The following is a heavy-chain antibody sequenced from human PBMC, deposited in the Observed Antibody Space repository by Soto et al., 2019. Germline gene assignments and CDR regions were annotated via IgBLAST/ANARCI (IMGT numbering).Heavy chain of an antibody. CDR3: ARATSEIYSSSSYWFDP. V-gene: IGHV6-1*01. D-gene: IGHD6-6*01. J-gene: IGHJ5*02. CDR2: TYYRSKWYN. Sequence: SQTLSLTCAISGDSVSSNSAAWNWIRQSPSRGLEWLGRTYYRSKWYNDYAVSVKSRITINPDTSKNQFSLQLNSVTPEDTAVYYCARATSEIYSSSSYWFDPWGQGTLVTVSS. CDR1: GDSVSSNSAA.